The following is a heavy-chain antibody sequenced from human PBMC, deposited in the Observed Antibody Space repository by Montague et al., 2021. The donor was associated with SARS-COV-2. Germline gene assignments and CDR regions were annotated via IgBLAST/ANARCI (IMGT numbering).Heavy chain of an antibody. J-gene: IGHJ6*03. D-gene: IGHD1-26*01. V-gene: IGHV4-34*01. Sequence: SETLSLTCAVFDGSFSNFYCCWIRLPPGKGQELMGVVNLSGSTNTNPSLNSRVTISVDTSKYQFSLSLNSVTAADAAAHYCASGDDNGSGYLDVWGKGTTVTVSS. CDR3: ASGDDNGSGYLDV. CDR2: VNLSGST. CDR1: DGSFSNFY.